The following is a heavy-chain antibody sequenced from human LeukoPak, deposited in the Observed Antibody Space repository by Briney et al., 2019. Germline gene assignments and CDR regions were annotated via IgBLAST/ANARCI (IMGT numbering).Heavy chain of an antibody. J-gene: IGHJ6*02. D-gene: IGHD5-12*01. V-gene: IGHV1-2*02. CDR1: GGTFSSYA. Sequence: PGASVKVSCKASGGTFSSYAISWVRQAPGQGLEWMGWINPNSGGTNYAQKFQGRVTMTRDTSISTAYMELSRLRSDDTAVCYCASLLRLQAYYYYYGMDVWGQGTTVTVSS. CDR2: INPNSGGT. CDR3: ASLLRLQAYYYYYGMDV.